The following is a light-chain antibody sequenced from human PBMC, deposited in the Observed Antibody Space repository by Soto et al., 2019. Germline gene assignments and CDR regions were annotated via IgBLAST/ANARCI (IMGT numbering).Light chain of an antibody. CDR3: SSYTSSSTYV. V-gene: IGLV2-14*01. CDR1: SSDVGGYNY. J-gene: IGLJ1*01. CDR2: DVS. Sequence: QSVLTQPASMSGSPGQSITISCTGTSSDVGGYNYVSWYQQDPGKAPKVMIYDVSNRPSGVSHRFSASKSGNTASLTISGLQADDEADYYCSSYTSSSTYVFGTGTKLTVL.